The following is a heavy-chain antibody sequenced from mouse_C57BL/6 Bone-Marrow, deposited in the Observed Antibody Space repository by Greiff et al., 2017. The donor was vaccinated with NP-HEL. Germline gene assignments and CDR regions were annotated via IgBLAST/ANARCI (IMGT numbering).Heavy chain of an antibody. CDR1: GYAFSSSW. J-gene: IGHJ2*01. D-gene: IGHD2-12*01. Sequence: VQLQQSGPELVKPGASVKISCKASGYAFSSSWMNWVKQRPGKGLEWIGRIYPGDGDTNYNGKFKGKATLTADKSSSTAYMQLSSLTSEDSAVYFCASYSPHDYWGQGTTLTVSS. CDR3: ASYSPHDY. CDR2: IYPGDGDT. V-gene: IGHV1-82*01.